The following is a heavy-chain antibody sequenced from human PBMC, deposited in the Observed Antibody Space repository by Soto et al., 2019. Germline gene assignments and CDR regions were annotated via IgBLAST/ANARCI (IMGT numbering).Heavy chain of an antibody. V-gene: IGHV1-18*01. J-gene: IGHJ6*03. D-gene: IGHD3-10*01. CDR1: GYTFTSYG. CDR2: ISAYNGNT. Sequence: GASVKVSCKASGYTFTSYGISWVRQAPGQGLEWMGWISAYNGNTNYAQKPQGRVTMTTDTSTSTAYMELRSLRSDDTAVYYCARGNYYGSGSYYAPAYYYYYYYMDVWGKGTTVTVSS. CDR3: ARGNYYGSGSYYAPAYYYYYYYMDV.